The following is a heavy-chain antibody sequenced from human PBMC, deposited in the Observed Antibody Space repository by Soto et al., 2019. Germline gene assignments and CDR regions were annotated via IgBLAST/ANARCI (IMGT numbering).Heavy chain of an antibody. CDR3: AKGAPSCGGDCYSI. V-gene: IGHV3-23*01. D-gene: IGHD2-21*02. J-gene: IGHJ4*02. CDR2: ISGSGGST. Sequence: PGGSLRLSCAASGFTFSNYAMNWVRQAPGKGLEWVSGISGSGGSTYYSDSLKGRFTLSRDNSKNTLYLQMNSLRAEDTALYYCAKGAPSCGGDCYSIWGQGTLVTVSS. CDR1: GFTFSNYA.